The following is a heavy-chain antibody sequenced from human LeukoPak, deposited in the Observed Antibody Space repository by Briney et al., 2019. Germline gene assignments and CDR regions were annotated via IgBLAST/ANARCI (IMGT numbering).Heavy chain of an antibody. V-gene: IGHV4-59*01. J-gene: IGHJ3*02. CDR1: GASIRSYF. Sequence: SETLSLTCSVSGASIRSYFWSWIRQPPGKGLEWIGYVYDNDITNFNPSLESRVTILVDTSKSQFSLKLRSVTAADTAVYYCARGLVSATDDAFDICAPGTMVTVS. CDR3: ARGLVSATDDAFDI. CDR2: VYDNDIT. D-gene: IGHD5/OR15-5a*01.